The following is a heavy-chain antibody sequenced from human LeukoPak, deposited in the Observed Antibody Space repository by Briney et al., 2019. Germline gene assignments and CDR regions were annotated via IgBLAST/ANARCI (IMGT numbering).Heavy chain of an antibody. V-gene: IGHV3-74*01. Sequence: GGSLRLSCAASGFTFSNYWMHWVRQAPGKGLVWVSRINGDGSTTNYADSVKGRFTISRDNSKNTLYLQMNSLRAEDTAVYYCASAVYSGYDSSPTDYWGQGTLVTVSS. CDR2: INGDGSTT. D-gene: IGHD5-12*01. J-gene: IGHJ4*02. CDR3: ASAVYSGYDSSPTDY. CDR1: GFTFSNYW.